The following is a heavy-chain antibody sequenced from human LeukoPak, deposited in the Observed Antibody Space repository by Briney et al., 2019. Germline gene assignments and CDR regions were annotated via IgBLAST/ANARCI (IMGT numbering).Heavy chain of an antibody. V-gene: IGHV4-30-4*08. CDR3: ARVTELELRRNYYYYMDV. J-gene: IGHJ6*03. CDR1: GGSISSGDYY. CDR2: IYYSGST. Sequence: SQTLSLTCTVSGGSISSGDYYWRWSRQPPGKGLEWIECIYYSGSTYYNPSLKSRVTISVDTSKNHSSLKLSSVTAADTAVYYCARVTELELRRNYYYYMDVWGKGTTVTVSS. D-gene: IGHD1-7*01.